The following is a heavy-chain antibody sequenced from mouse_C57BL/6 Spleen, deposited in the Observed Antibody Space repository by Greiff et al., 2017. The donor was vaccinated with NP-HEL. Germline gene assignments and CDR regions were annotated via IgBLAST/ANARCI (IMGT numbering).Heavy chain of an antibody. J-gene: IGHJ4*01. CDR2: IDPSDSET. D-gene: IGHD3-2*02. V-gene: IGHV1-52*01. CDR1: GYTFTSYW. CDR3: ARGAAQASGMDY. Sequence: QVQLKQPGAELVRPGSSVKLSCKASGYTFTSYWLHWVKQRPIQGLEWIGNIDPSDSETHYNQKFKDKATLTVDKSSSTAYMQLSSLTSEDSAVYYCARGAAQASGMDYWGQGTSVTVSS.